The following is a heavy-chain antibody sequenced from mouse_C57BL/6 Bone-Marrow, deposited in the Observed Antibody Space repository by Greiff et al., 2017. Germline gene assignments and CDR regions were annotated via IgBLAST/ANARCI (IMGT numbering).Heavy chain of an antibody. J-gene: IGHJ1*03. CDR3: ARCYYGSSYWYFDV. Sequence: EVMLVESGGGLVQPGGSLSLSCAASGFTFTDYYMSWVRQPPGKALEWLGFSRNKANGYTTEYSASVKGRFTISRDNSQSILYLQMNALGAEDSATYYCARCYYGSSYWYFDVWGTGTTVTVSS. CDR1: GFTFTDYY. CDR2: SRNKANGYTT. D-gene: IGHD1-1*01. V-gene: IGHV7-3*01.